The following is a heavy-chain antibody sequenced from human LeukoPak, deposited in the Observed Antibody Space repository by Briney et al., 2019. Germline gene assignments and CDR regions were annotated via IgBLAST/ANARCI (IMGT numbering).Heavy chain of an antibody. CDR2: IYYSGST. V-gene: IGHV4-59*08. CDR3: ANVDTAMK. D-gene: IGHD5-18*01. J-gene: IGHJ4*02. CDR1: GGSISSYY. Sequence: RSSETLSLTCTVSGGSISSYYWSWIRQPPGKGLEWIGYIYYSGSTNYNPSLKSRVTISVDTSKNQFSLKLSSVTAADTAVYYCANVDTAMKWGQGTLVTVSS.